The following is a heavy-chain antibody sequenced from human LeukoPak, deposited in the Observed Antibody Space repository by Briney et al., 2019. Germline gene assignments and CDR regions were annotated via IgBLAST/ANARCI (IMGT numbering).Heavy chain of an antibody. CDR3: ARVQNPTVVTRDFDY. Sequence: GASVKVSCKASGYTFTGYYMHWVRQAPGQGLEWMGWINPNSGGTNYAQKFQGRVTMTRDTSISTAYMELSRLRSDDTAVYYCARVQNPTVVTRDFDYWGQGTLVTVSS. D-gene: IGHD4-23*01. V-gene: IGHV1-2*02. CDR2: INPNSGGT. CDR1: GYTFTGYY. J-gene: IGHJ4*02.